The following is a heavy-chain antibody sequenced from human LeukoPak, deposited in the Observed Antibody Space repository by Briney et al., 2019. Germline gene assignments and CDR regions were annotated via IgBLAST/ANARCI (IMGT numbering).Heavy chain of an antibody. CDR2: IWYDGSRK. CDR3: ARDRPSREGFDP. CDR1: GFTFSTYG. V-gene: IGHV3-33*01. J-gene: IGHJ5*02. D-gene: IGHD3-10*01. Sequence: GGSLRLSCAASGFTFSTYGMHWVRQAPGKGLEWVAVIWYDGSRKYYVDSVKGRYTISRDNAKNSLYLQMNSLRAEDTAVYYCARDRPSREGFDPWGQGTLVTVSS.